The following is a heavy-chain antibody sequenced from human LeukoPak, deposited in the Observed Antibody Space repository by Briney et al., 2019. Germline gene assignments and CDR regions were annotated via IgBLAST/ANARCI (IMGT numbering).Heavy chain of an antibody. CDR3: AKGGLGSTGYYYVGDS. J-gene: IGHJ5*01. CDR2: ISYGGSNE. Sequence: EGSLRLSCAASGFTFSSYGMHWVRQAPGKGLEWVAVISYGGSNEYYGDSVKGRFTISRDNSKSTLYLQMSSLRPEDTAVYYCAKGGLGSTGYYYVGDSWGQGTLVTVSS. CDR1: GFTFSSYG. D-gene: IGHD3-22*01. V-gene: IGHV3-30*18.